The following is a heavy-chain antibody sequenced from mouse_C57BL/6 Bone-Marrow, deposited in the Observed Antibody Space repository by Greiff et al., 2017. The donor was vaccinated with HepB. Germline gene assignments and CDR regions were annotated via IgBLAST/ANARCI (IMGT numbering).Heavy chain of an antibody. CDR3: ANPLDY. V-gene: IGHV1-7*01. Sequence: QVHVKQSGAELARPGASVKLSCKASGYTFTSYGISWVKQRPGQGLEWIGYINPSSGYTKYNQKFKDKATLTADKSSSTAYMQLSSLTYEDSAVYYCANPLDYWGQGTTLTVSS. CDR1: GYTFTSYG. J-gene: IGHJ2*01. CDR2: INPSSGYT.